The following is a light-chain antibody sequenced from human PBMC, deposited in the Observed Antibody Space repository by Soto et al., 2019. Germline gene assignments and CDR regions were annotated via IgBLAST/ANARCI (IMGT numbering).Light chain of an antibody. Sequence: QSALTQPASVSGSPGQSITISCTGTSNDVGGYNYVSWYQHLPGKAPKLMIYDVTKRPSGVPDRFSGSKSGNTASLTISGLQAEDEADYYCCSYADTYTFVFGTGTKVTVL. CDR2: DVT. V-gene: IGLV2-11*01. CDR3: CSYADTYTFV. CDR1: SNDVGGYNY. J-gene: IGLJ1*01.